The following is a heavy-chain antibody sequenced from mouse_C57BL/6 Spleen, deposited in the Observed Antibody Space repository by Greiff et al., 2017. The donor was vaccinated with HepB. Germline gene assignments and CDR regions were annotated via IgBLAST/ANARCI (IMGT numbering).Heavy chain of an antibody. D-gene: IGHD3-2*02. CDR1: GFTFSSYA. CDR2: ISDGGSYT. J-gene: IGHJ2*01. V-gene: IGHV5-4*01. Sequence: EVKVVESGGGLVKPGGSLKLSCAASGFTFSSYAMSWVRQTPEKRLEWVATISDGGSYTYYPDNVKGRFTISRDNAKNNLYLQMSHLKSEDTAMYYCAREGGSGYVHYFDYWGQGTTLTVSS. CDR3: AREGGSGYVHYFDY.